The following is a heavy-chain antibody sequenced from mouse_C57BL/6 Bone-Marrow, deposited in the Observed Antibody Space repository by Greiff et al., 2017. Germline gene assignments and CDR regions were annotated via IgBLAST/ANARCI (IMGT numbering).Heavy chain of an antibody. CDR2: IYPRSGNT. V-gene: IGHV1-81*01. J-gene: IGHJ4*01. Sequence: LQESGAELARPGASVKLSCKASGYTFTSYGISWVKQRTGQGLEWIGEIYPRSGNTYYNEKFKGKATLTADKSSSTAYMELRSLTSEDSAVYFCARSPYYYGSIYYAMDYWGQGTSVTVSS. CDR1: GYTFTSYG. CDR3: ARSPYYYGSIYYAMDY. D-gene: IGHD1-1*01.